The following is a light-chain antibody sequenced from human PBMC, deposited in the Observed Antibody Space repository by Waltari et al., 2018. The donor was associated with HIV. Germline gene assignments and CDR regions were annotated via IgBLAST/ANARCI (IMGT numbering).Light chain of an antibody. Sequence: QSALTQPPSASGSLGQSVTISCTGSSSDIGAYDSVSWFQQHPRSAPKPLLYEVSRRPSTVSDRFSGSRSGSTAFPTVAGLQPDDEATYFCSSYGDSLRVLFGGGTNVTVL. CDR1: SSDIGAYDS. V-gene: IGLV2-8*01. J-gene: IGLJ3*02. CDR2: EVS. CDR3: SSYGDSLRVL.